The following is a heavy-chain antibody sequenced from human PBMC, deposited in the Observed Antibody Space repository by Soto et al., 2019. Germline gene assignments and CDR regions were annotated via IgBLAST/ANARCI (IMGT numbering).Heavy chain of an antibody. CDR2: ISGSGGST. D-gene: IGHD5-18*01. Sequence: CVRQAQGKGLEWVSAISGSGGSTYYADSVKGRFTISRDNSKNTMYLQMNSLRAEDTAVYYCPKAHSYPTVGNWFAPWGQRTLVTVSS. CDR3: PKAHSYPTVGNWFAP. V-gene: IGHV3-23*01. J-gene: IGHJ5*02.